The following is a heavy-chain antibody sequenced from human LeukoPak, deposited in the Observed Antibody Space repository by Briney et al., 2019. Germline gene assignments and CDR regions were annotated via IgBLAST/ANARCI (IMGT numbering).Heavy chain of an antibody. CDR3: ARDLGWFDP. J-gene: IGHJ5*02. CDR1: GGSFSNFY. CDR2: INYTGST. Sequence: TSETLSLTCGVSGGSFSNFYWTWIRQPPGKGLEWIGEINYTGSTNYNPSFKSRVTISINTSRSHFSLMLSSVTAADTAVYYCARDLGWFDPWGQGTLVTVSS. V-gene: IGHV4-34*01.